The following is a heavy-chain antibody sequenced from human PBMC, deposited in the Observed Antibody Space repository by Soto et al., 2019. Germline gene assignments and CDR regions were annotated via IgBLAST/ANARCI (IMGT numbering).Heavy chain of an antibody. V-gene: IGHV3-7*01. J-gene: IGHJ4*02. CDR3: VRDRSGSYLEGFDY. CDR2: IKHDGSEK. CDR1: GFTFSSFW. D-gene: IGHD1-26*01. Sequence: VSLRLSCAASGFTFSSFWMTWVRQAPGKGLGWVANIKHDGSEKYYVESVKGRFTISRDNARNSLFLEMKSLRSEDTAVYSCVRDRSGSYLEGFDYWGQGTLVTVSS.